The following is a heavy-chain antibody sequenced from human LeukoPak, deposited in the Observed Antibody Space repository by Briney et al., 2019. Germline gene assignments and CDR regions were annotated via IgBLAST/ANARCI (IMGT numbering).Heavy chain of an antibody. CDR2: IYTSGST. J-gene: IGHJ4*02. Sequence: PSQTLSLTCTVSGGSISSGSYYWSWIRQPAGKGLEWIGRIYTSGSTNYNPSLKSRVTISADTSKNQFSLKLSSVTAADTAVYYCAREYGYSSGWSSFDYWGQGTLVTVSS. CDR3: AREYGYSSGWSSFDY. CDR1: GGSISSGSYY. D-gene: IGHD6-19*01. V-gene: IGHV4-61*02.